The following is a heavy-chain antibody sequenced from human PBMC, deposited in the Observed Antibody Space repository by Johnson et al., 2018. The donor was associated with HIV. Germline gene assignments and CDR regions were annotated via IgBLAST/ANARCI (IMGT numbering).Heavy chain of an antibody. Sequence: QVQLVESGGGLVQPGGSLRLSCAASGFTFSNYAMHWVRQAPGKGLEWVALISYDGNNKYYADSVKGRFTISRDNSKNTLYLQMNSLGAGDTAVYYCAKDQHGPLVPTVMRDDAFDIWGQGTMVTVSS. D-gene: IGHD5-12*01. CDR3: AKDQHGPLVPTVMRDDAFDI. J-gene: IGHJ3*02. CDR2: ISYDGNNK. CDR1: GFTFSNYA. V-gene: IGHV3-30-3*02.